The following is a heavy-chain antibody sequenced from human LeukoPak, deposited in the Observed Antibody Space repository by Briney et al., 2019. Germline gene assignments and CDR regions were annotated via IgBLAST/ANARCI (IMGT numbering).Heavy chain of an antibody. CDR3: ARLGCTSCYAGWVIAYSSSWYGAAFDI. CDR2: IYYSGST. CDR1: GGSISSYY. J-gene: IGHJ3*02. V-gene: IGHV4-59*08. D-gene: IGHD6-13*01. Sequence: SETLSLTCTVSGGSISSYYWSWIRQPPGKGLEWIGYIYYSGSTNYNPSLKSRVTTSVDTSKNQFSLKLSSVTAADTAVYYCARLGCTSCYAGWVIAYSSSWYGAAFDIWGQGTMVTVSS.